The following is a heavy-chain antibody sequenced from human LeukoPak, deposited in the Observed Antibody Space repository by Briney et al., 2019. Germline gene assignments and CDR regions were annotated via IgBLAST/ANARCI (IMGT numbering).Heavy chain of an antibody. CDR3: TTDRTVFGVFSIGYYFDY. D-gene: IGHD3-3*01. J-gene: IGHJ4*02. V-gene: IGHV3-15*01. CDR2: IKSKADGGTT. Sequence: GGSLRLSCTASGFTFSNAWMSWVRQAPGKGLEWVGRIKSKADGGTTDYAAPLKGRFTISRDDSKNTVYLQMNSLKTEDTAVYYCTTDRTVFGVFSIGYYFDYWGQGTLVTVSS. CDR1: GFTFSNAW.